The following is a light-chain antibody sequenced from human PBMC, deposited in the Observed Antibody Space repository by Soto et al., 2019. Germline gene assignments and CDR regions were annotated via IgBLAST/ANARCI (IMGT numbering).Light chain of an antibody. CDR1: TSNIGNNA. CDR2: FDD. CDR3: AAWDDSLNVVL. Sequence: VLTQPPSVSGAPRQRVSISCSGATSNIGNNAVNWYQQLPGKAPKLLIYFDDLMPSGVSDRFSGSKSGTSASLAISGLQSEDEADYYCAAWDDSLNVVLFGGGTKLTVL. J-gene: IGLJ2*01. V-gene: IGLV1-36*01.